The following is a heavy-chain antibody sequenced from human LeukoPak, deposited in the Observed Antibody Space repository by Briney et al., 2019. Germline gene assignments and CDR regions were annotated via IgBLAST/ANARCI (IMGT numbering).Heavy chain of an antibody. CDR2: INHSGST. Sequence: SETLSLTCAVYGGSFSGYYWSWIRQPPGKGLEWIGEINHSGSTNYNPSLKSRVTISVDASKNQFSLKLSSVTAADTAVYYCARGGWNKFDYWGQGTLVTVSS. CDR1: GGSFSGYY. D-gene: IGHD1-1*01. V-gene: IGHV4-34*01. CDR3: ARGGWNKFDY. J-gene: IGHJ4*02.